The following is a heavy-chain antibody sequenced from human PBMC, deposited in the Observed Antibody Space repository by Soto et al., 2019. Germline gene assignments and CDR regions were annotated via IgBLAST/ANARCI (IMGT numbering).Heavy chain of an antibody. CDR2: IYYSGST. V-gene: IGHV4-39*01. CDR3: ARSFAGLRSPDV. J-gene: IGHJ6*02. CDR1: GGSISSSSYY. Sequence: PSETLSLTCTVSGGSISSSSYYWGWIRQPPGKGLEWIGSIYYSGSTYYNPSLKSRVTISVDTSKNQFSLKLSSVTAADTAVYYCARSFAGLRSPDVWGQGTTVTVSS. D-gene: IGHD3-3*01.